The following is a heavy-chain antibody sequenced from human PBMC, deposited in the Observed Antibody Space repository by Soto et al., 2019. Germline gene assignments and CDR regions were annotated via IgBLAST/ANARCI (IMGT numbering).Heavy chain of an antibody. CDR3: ARDRVWNPPGSAFDI. J-gene: IGHJ3*02. CDR1: GFTFSSYA. Sequence: GGSLRLSCAASGFTFSSYAMHWVRQAPGKGLEWVAVISYDGSNNYYADSVKGRFTISRDNSKNTLYLQMNSLRAEDTAVYYCARDRVWNPPGSAFDIWGQGTMDTVSS. CDR2: ISYDGSNN. V-gene: IGHV3-30-3*01. D-gene: IGHD1-1*01.